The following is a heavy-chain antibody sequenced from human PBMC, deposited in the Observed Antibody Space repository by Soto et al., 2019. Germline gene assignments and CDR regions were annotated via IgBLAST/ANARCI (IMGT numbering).Heavy chain of an antibody. J-gene: IGHJ4*02. CDR2: ISSRGSST. D-gene: IGHD4-17*01. CDR3: GKDPNHMATVASSFDH. CDR1: GFTFSTYV. V-gene: IGHV3-23*01. Sequence: GGSLRLSCAASGFTFSTYVMSWVRQAPGKGLEWVSGISSRGSSTHYADSVKGRFTISRDNSKNTLYLQMNSLRAEDTAIYYCGKDPNHMATVASSFDHWGQGDLVNVSS.